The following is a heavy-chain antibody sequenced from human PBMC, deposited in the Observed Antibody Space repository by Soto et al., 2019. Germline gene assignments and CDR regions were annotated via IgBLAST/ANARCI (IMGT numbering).Heavy chain of an antibody. CDR1: GFTFSTSW. V-gene: IGHV3-7*01. D-gene: IGHD1-1*01. CDR3: GRDPENAAIDY. J-gene: IGHJ4*02. Sequence: GGSLRLSCAASGFTFSTSWMSWVRQAPGKGLEWVSNINPHGGDIYYVDSVRGRFTISRDNAKTALYLEMNSLRAEDTAVYYCGRDPENAAIDYWGQGTLVTVSS. CDR2: INPHGGDI.